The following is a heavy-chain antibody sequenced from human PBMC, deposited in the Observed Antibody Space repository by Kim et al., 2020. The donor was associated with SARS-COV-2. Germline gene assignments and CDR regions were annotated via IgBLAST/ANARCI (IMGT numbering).Heavy chain of an antibody. D-gene: IGHD4-17*01. CDR1: GXXFSLYG. CDR2: IRYDGSKK. CDR3: SRRSHDYGDYGANALDI. J-gene: IGHJ3*02. Sequence: GGSLRLSCAXSGXXFSLYGMHWVRQAPGKGLEWVAFIRYDGSKKYYADSVNGRFTISRDNSKDTLHLQMNSLSPKDTAVYYCSRRSHDYGDYGANALDI. V-gene: IGHV3-30*02.